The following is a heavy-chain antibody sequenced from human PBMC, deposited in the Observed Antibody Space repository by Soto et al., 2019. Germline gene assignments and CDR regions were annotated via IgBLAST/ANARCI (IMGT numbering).Heavy chain of an antibody. CDR3: ARDRYCSGGSCYSHDAFDI. D-gene: IGHD2-15*01. V-gene: IGHV1-69*04. CDR2: IIPILGIA. J-gene: IGHJ3*02. Sequence: SVKVSCKASGGTFSSYTISWVRQAPGQGLEWMGRIIPILGIANYAQKFQGRVTITADKSTSAAYMELSSLRSEDTAVYYCARDRYCSGGSCYSHDAFDIWGQGTMVTVSS. CDR1: GGTFSSYT.